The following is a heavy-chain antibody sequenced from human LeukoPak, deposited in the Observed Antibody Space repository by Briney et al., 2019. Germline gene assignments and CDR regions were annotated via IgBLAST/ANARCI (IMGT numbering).Heavy chain of an antibody. CDR2: ISHSGST. J-gene: IGHJ5*02. D-gene: IGHD3-10*01. Sequence: SETLSLTCAVYGGSFSGYYWSWIRQPPGKGLEWIGEISHSGSTNYNPSLKSRVTISVDTSKNQFSLKLSSVTAADTAVYYCARFYGSGSYYFPWFDPWGQGTLVTVSS. CDR3: ARFYGSGSYYFPWFDP. CDR1: GGSFSGYY. V-gene: IGHV4-34*01.